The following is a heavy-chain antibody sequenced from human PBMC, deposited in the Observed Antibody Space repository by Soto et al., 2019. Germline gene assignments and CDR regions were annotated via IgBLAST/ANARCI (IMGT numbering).Heavy chain of an antibody. V-gene: IGHV3-23*01. D-gene: IGHD6-13*01. Sequence: EVQLLESGGGLVQPGGSLRLSCAASGFTFSSYAMSWVRQAPGKGLEWVSAISGSGGSTYYADSVKGRFTISRDNSKNTLYLQMNSLSAEDTAVYYCAKDLGDHSWSFDYWGQGALVTVST. CDR2: ISGSGGST. CDR1: GFTFSSYA. CDR3: AKDLGDHSWSFDY. J-gene: IGHJ4*02.